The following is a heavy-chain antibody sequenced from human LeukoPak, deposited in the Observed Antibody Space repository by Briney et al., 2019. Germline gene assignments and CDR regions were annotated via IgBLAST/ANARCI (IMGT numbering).Heavy chain of an antibody. D-gene: IGHD6-13*01. Sequence: GGPLRLSCAASGFTFSSYAMSWVRQAPGRRLEWVSAISGSGGSTYYADSVKGRFTISRDNSKNTLYLQMNSLRAEDTAVYYCRGRLAGRGDYWGQGTLVTVSS. J-gene: IGHJ4*02. CDR2: ISGSGGST. CDR3: RGRLAGRGDY. CDR1: GFTFSSYA. V-gene: IGHV3-23*01.